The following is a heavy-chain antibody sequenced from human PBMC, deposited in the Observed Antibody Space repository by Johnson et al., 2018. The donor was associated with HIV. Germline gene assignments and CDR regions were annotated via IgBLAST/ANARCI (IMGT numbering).Heavy chain of an antibody. Sequence: QMLLVESGGGVVQPERSLRLSCAASGFSFSNYAIHWVRQAPGKGLECVAAISYDGGTTYYSDSVKGRFTISRDNSKNTLYLQMNSLRDEDTAVYYCAKIGQWRERLDAFDVWCQGTMVTVSS. V-gene: IGHV3-30-3*01. CDR2: ISYDGGTT. J-gene: IGHJ3*01. D-gene: IGHD6-19*01. CDR1: GFSFSNYA. CDR3: AKIGQWRERLDAFDV.